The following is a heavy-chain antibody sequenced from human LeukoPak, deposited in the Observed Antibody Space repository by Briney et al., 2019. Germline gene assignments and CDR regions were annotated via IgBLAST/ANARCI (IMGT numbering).Heavy chain of an antibody. J-gene: IGHJ4*02. Sequence: GGSLRLSCAAPGFIFNNYVMNWVRQAPGKGLEWVSSISGSGVHTYYADSVKGRFTISRDNSKNTLYLQMNSLRAGDTAVYYCARRDYDSLDYWGQGTLVTVSS. CDR3: ARRDYDSLDY. V-gene: IGHV3-23*01. CDR2: ISGSGVHT. D-gene: IGHD3-22*01. CDR1: GFIFNNYV.